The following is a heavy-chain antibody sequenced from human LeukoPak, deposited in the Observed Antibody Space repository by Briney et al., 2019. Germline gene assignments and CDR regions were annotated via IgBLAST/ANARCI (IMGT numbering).Heavy chain of an antibody. CDR2: IDWDDDK. CDR3: AREYYYDSSGLDAFDI. CDR1: GFSLSTSGMC. V-gene: IGHV2-70*11. J-gene: IGHJ3*02. D-gene: IGHD3-22*01. Sequence: ESGPTLVNPTQTLTLTCTFSGFSLSTSGMCVSWIRQPPGKALEWLARIDWDDDKYYSTSLKTRLTISKDTSKNQVVLTMTNMDPVDTATYYCAREYYYDSSGLDAFDIWGQGTMVTVSS.